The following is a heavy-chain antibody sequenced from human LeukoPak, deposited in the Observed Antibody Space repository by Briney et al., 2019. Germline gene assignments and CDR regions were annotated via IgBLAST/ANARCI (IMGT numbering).Heavy chain of an antibody. CDR2: IGTSSSII. CDR1: GFTFSSYS. V-gene: IGHV3-48*02. Sequence: PGGSLRLSCAASGFTFSSYSMNWVRQTPGKGLEWVSYIGTSSSIIYYADSVKGRFTISRGNAKNSLYLQMNSLRDEDTAVYYCVKDVGGSYAFDYWGQGILVTVAS. D-gene: IGHD1-26*01. J-gene: IGHJ4*02. CDR3: VKDVGGSYAFDY.